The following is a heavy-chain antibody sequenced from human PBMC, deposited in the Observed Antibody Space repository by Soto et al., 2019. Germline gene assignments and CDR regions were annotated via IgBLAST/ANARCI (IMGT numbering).Heavy chain of an antibody. CDR3: AGQYSLGSYGMDV. D-gene: IGHD5-18*01. CDR1: GGSISSYY. CDR2: IYYSGST. V-gene: IGHV4-59*08. J-gene: IGHJ6*02. Sequence: PSETLSLTCTVSGGSISSYYWSWIRQPPVKGLEWIGYIYYSGSTNYNPSLKSRVTISVDTSKNQFSLKLSSVTAADTAVYYCAGQYSLGSYGMDVWGQGTTVT.